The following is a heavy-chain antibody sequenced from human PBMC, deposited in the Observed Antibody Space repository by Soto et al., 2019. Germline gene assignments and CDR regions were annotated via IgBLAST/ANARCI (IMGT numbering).Heavy chain of an antibody. CDR3: ARGGSGSQTVGY. D-gene: IGHD1-26*01. J-gene: IGHJ4*02. CDR2: IYSRGGT. CDR1: GFTVSNNY. Sequence: EVQVVESGGGLVQPGGSLRLYCAASGFTVSNNYMTWVRQAPGKGLEWVSLIYSRGGTDYADSVKGRFTISRDNSKNMVYLQMNSLRVEVTAVYYCARGGSGSQTVGYWGQGARVTVSS. V-gene: IGHV3-66*01.